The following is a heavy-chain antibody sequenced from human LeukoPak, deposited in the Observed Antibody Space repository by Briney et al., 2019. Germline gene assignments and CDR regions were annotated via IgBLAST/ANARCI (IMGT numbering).Heavy chain of an antibody. D-gene: IGHD6-6*01. CDR3: ARGGLIAARSYLDY. CDR1: GGSISSYY. CDR2: IYYSGST. V-gene: IGHV4-59*01. J-gene: IGHJ4*02. Sequence: SETLSLTCTVSGGSISSYYWSWIRQPPGKGLEWIGYIYYSGSTNYNPSLKSRVTISVDTSKNQFSLKLSSVTAADTAVYYCARGGLIAARSYLDYWGQGTLVTVSS.